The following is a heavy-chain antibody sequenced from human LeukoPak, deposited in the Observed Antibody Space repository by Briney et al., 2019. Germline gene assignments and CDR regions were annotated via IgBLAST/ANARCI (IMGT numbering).Heavy chain of an antibody. Sequence: GSLRLSCAASGXIVSSNYMTWVRQAPGKGLEWVSVIYSGGSTYYADSVKGRFTISRHDSKNTLYLQMNSLRPEDTAVYYCASGPITIFGAFDYWGQGTLVTVSS. J-gene: IGHJ4*02. CDR2: IYSGGST. CDR1: GXIVSSNY. CDR3: ASGPITIFGAFDY. V-gene: IGHV3-53*04. D-gene: IGHD3-3*01.